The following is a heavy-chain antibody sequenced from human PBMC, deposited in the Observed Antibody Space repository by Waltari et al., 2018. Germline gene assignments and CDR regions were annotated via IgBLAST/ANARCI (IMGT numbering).Heavy chain of an antibody. CDR2: ISWNSGSI. CDR1: GFTFDDYA. J-gene: IGHJ6*03. CDR3: AKDIRLSSGSYYYYYMDV. Sequence: EVQLVESGGGLVQPGRSLRLSCAASGFTFDDYAMPWVRPAPGKGLEWVSGISWNSGSIGYADSVKGRFTISRDNAKNSLYLQMNSLRAEDTALYYCAKDIRLSSGSYYYYYMDVWGKGTTVTVSS. D-gene: IGHD3-22*01. V-gene: IGHV3-9*01.